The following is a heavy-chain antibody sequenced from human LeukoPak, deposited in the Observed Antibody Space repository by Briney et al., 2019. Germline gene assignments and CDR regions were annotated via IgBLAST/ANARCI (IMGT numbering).Heavy chain of an antibody. CDR2: IYYSGST. V-gene: IGHV4-39*07. CDR1: GGSISSSSYY. CDR3: ARLVVVTAIRAGWFDP. D-gene: IGHD2-21*02. J-gene: IGHJ5*02. Sequence: SETLSLTCTVSGGSISSSSYYWGWIRQPPGKGLEWIGSIYYSGSTYYNPSLKSRVTISVDTSKNQFSLKLSSVTAADTAVYYCARLVVVTAIRAGWFDPWGQGTLVTVSS.